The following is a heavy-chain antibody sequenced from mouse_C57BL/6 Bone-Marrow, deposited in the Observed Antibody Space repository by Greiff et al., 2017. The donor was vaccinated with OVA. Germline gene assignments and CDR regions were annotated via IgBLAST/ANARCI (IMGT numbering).Heavy chain of an antibody. V-gene: IGHV1-69*01. CDR1: GYTFTSYW. Sequence: VQLQQPGAELVMPGASVKLSCKASGYTFTSYWMHWVKQRPGQGLEWIGEIDPSDSYTNYNQKFKGKSTLTVDKSSSTAYMQLSSLTSEDSAVYDGARRRGTGTCYFDYWGQGTTLTVSS. CDR2: IDPSDSYT. CDR3: ARRRGTGTCYFDY. J-gene: IGHJ2*01. D-gene: IGHD4-1*01.